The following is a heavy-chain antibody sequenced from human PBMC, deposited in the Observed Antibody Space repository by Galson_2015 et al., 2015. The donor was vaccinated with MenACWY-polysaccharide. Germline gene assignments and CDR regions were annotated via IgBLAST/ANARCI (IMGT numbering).Heavy chain of an antibody. J-gene: IGHJ1*01. D-gene: IGHD4-23*01. Sequence: SLRLSCAVSGFTFSSYWMSWVRQAPGKGLEWVANIKPDGSEKYYVDSVKGRFTISTDSAKNSLDLQMNSLRAEDTAVYYCAVTPNTKRYVHHWGQGTLVTVSS. V-gene: IGHV3-7*01. CDR2: IKPDGSEK. CDR3: AVTPNTKRYVHH. CDR1: GFTFSSYW.